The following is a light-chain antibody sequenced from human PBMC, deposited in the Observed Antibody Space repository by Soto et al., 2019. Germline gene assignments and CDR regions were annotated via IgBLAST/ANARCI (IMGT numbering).Light chain of an antibody. J-gene: IGKJ4*01. CDR1: QSVSSTY. CDR2: GAS. V-gene: IGKV3-20*01. Sequence: EVVLTQSPGTLSLSPGERATLSCRASQSVSSTYLAWYQQKPGQAPRLLIYGASSRATGVPDRFTVSGSGTDFTLTISRLEPEDFAVYFCQQFGNSPPLTFGGGTKVEIK. CDR3: QQFGNSPPLT.